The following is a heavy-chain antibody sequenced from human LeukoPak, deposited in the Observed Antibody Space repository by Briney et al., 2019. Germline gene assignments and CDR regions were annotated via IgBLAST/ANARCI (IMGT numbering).Heavy chain of an antibody. CDR1: GGTFSSYA. Sequence: SVKVSCKASGGTFSSYAISWVRQAPGQGLEWMGGIIPIFGTANYAQKFQGRVTITTDESTSTAYMELRSLRSDDTAVYYCARVKANYDFWSGYYSGGDYYYYYMDVWGKGTTVTVSS. V-gene: IGHV1-69*05. D-gene: IGHD3-3*01. J-gene: IGHJ6*03. CDR3: ARVKANYDFWSGYYSGGDYYYYYMDV. CDR2: IIPIFGTA.